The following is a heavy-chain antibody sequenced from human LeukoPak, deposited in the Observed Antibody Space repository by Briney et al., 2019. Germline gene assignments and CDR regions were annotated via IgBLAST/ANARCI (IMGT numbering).Heavy chain of an antibody. Sequence: GGSLRLSCAASGFTVSSNYMSWVRQAPGKGLEWVSVIYSGGSTYYADSVKGRFTISRDNSKSTLYLQMNSLRAEDTAVYYCARARRGSYFEFDYWGQGTLVTVSS. D-gene: IGHD1-26*01. CDR3: ARARRGSYFEFDY. J-gene: IGHJ4*02. CDR2: IYSGGST. CDR1: GFTVSSNY. V-gene: IGHV3-66*02.